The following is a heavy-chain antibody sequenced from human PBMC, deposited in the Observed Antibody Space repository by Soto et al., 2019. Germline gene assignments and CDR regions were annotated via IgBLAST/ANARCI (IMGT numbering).Heavy chain of an antibody. D-gene: IGHD3-10*01. V-gene: IGHV4-4*07. Sequence: QVQLQESGPGLVKPSETLSLTCSVSGSSFSNFYWSWIRQPAGEGLEWIGRIYTSGATSYNPSLKSRVTMSVDTSQTQMSLNLTSVTAADTAVYYCARGGIQLSYAFDHWGQGILVTVSS. CDR3: ARGGIQLSYAFDH. J-gene: IGHJ4*02. CDR2: IYTSGAT. CDR1: GSSFSNFY.